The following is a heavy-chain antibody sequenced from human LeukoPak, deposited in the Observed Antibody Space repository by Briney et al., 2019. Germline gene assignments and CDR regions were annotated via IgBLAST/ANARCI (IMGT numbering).Heavy chain of an antibody. V-gene: IGHV4-59*01. D-gene: IGHD6-19*01. CDR2: IYYSGST. CDR1: GGSISSYY. Sequence: PSETLSLTCTVSGGSISSYYWSWIRQPPGKGLEWIGYIYYSGSTNYNPSLKSRVTISVDTSKNQCSLKLSSVTAADTAVYYCARGAVAGIRRGLYYFDYWGQGTLVTASS. CDR3: ARGAVAGIRRGLYYFDY. J-gene: IGHJ4*02.